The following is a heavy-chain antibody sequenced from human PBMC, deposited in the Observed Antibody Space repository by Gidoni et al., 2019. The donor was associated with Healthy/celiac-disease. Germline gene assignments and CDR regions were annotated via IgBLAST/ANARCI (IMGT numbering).Heavy chain of an antibody. CDR3: ARVSGEYDFWSGYSFDY. V-gene: IGHV4-59*01. D-gene: IGHD3-3*01. J-gene: IGHJ4*02. Sequence: QVQLQESGPGLVKPSATLSLTCTVSGVSLSSYYWSWIRQPPGKGLEWIGYIYYSGSTNYNHSLKSRVTISVDTSKNQFSLKLSSVTAADTAVYYCARVSGEYDFWSGYSFDYWGQGTLVTVSS. CDR1: GVSLSSYY. CDR2: IYYSGST.